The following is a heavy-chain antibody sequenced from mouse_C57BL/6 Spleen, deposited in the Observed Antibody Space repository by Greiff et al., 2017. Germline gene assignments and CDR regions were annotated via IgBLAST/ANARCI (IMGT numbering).Heavy chain of an antibody. CDR2: FYPGSGSI. CDR3: ACDGVTTGVGGYFGG. Sequence: VMLVESGAELVKPGASVKLSCKASGYTFTEYTIHWVKQRSGQGLEWIGWFYPGSGSIKYNEKFKDKATLTADKSSSTAYMELRSLTSEDSAVYFCACDGVTTGVGGYFGGWGTGTTVTVSS. J-gene: IGHJ1*03. CDR1: GYTFTEYT. V-gene: IGHV1-62-2*01. D-gene: IGHD1-1*01.